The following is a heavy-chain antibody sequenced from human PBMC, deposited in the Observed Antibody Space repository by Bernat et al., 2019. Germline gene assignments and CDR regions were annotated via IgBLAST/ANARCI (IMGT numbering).Heavy chain of an antibody. J-gene: IGHJ6*02. D-gene: IGHD3-10*01. Sequence: QVQLVQSGAEVKKPGASVKVSCKASGYTFTSYAMHWVRQAPGQRLEWMGWINAGNGNTKYSQKFQSRVTITRDTSASTAYMELSSLRSEDTAVYYCARDFGGFGESYYYYGMDVWGQGTTVTVSS. CDR2: INAGNGNT. CDR3: ARDFGGFGESYYYYGMDV. CDR1: GYTFTSYA. V-gene: IGHV1-3*01.